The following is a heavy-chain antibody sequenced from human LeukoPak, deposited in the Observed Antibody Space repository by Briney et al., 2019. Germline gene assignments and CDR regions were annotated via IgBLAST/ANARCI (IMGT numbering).Heavy chain of an antibody. J-gene: IGHJ4*02. Sequence: GGSLRLSCAASGFTFSSSDMHWVRQGAGKGLEWVSAISTAGDTYYPGSVKGRFTISRENAKNSLYLQMNSLRAGDTAVYYCARSGGRGWYPADYWGQGALVTVSS. CDR1: GFTFSSSD. CDR2: ISTAGDT. D-gene: IGHD6-19*01. CDR3: ARSGGRGWYPADY. V-gene: IGHV3-13*04.